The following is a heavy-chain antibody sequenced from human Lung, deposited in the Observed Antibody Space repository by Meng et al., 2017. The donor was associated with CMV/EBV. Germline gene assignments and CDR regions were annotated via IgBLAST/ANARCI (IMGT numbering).Heavy chain of an antibody. J-gene: IGHJ4*02. CDR1: GDSVSSNSVA. D-gene: IGHD1-1*01. V-gene: IGHV6-1*01. CDR2: TYYRSKWYN. Sequence: SQTXSLTXXISGDSVSSNSVAWNWIRQSPSRGLEWLGRTYYRSKWYNDYAVSVKSRITINPDTSKNQFYLQLKSVTPEDTAVYYCARGYSHRFDYWGQGTXVTVSS. CDR3: ARGYSHRFDY.